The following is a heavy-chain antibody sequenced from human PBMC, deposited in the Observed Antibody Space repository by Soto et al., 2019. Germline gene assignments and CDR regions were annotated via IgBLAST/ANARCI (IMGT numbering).Heavy chain of an antibody. CDR3: ARGRVPAAHNWFDP. CDR1: GGSFSGYY. V-gene: IGHV4-34*01. D-gene: IGHD2-2*01. Sequence: PSETLSLTCAVYGGSFSGYYWSWIRQPPGKGLEWIGEINHSGSTNYNPSLKSRVTISVDTSKNQFSLKLSSVTAADTAVYYCARGRVPAAHNWFDPWGQGTLVTVSS. CDR2: INHSGST. J-gene: IGHJ5*02.